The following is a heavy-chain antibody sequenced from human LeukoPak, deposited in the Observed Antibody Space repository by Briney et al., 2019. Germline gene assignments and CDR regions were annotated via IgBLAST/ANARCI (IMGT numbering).Heavy chain of an antibody. CDR2: ISYDGSHK. J-gene: IGHJ4*02. CDR1: GFRFSDYA. Sequence: GGSLRLSCAASGFRFSDYAMHWVRRAPGKGLEWVAAISYDGSHKYYADSVKGRFTISRDDSKNTLYLQMNSLKTEDTAVYYCTTSSGGRKVRDYWGQGTLVTVSS. V-gene: IGHV3-30*03. D-gene: IGHD3-16*01. CDR3: TTSSGGRKVRDY.